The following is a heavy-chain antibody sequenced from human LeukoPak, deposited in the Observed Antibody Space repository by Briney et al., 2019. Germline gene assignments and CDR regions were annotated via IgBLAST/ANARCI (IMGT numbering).Heavy chain of an antibody. CDR3: ARHAAISAAGTAPFDS. Sequence: KPSETLSLTCTVSGGSISNYYWSWIRQSPGKGLDWLGYIYRGSTNYNPSLKSRVTISVDTSKNQVSLKLTSATATDTAVYYCARHAAISAAGTAPFDSWGQGTLVTVPS. CDR1: GGSISNYY. CDR2: IYRGST. J-gene: IGHJ4*02. D-gene: IGHD6-13*01. V-gene: IGHV4-59*08.